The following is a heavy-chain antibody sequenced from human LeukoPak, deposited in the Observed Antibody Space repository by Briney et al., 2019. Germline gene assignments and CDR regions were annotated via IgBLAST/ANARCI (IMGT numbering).Heavy chain of an antibody. CDR2: ISSSGSTI. CDR3: ARDFTEVEWSGYFIDY. CDR1: GFTFSDYY. D-gene: IGHD3-3*01. J-gene: IGHJ4*02. V-gene: IGHV3-11*04. Sequence: GGSLRLSCAASGFTFSDYYMSWIRQAPGKGLEWVSYISSSGSTIYYADSVKGRFTISRDNAKNSLYLQMNSLRAEDTAVYYCARDFTEVEWSGYFIDYWGQGTLVTVSS.